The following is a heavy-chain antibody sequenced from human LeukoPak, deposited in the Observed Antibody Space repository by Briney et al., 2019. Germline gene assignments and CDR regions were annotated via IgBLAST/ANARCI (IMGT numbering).Heavy chain of an antibody. D-gene: IGHD3-22*01. CDR2: ISSSSSYI. CDR3: ASGAGGSGYNAFDI. J-gene: IGHJ3*02. V-gene: IGHV3-21*01. CDR1: GFTFSSYS. Sequence: GGSLRLSCAASGFTFSSYSMNWVRQAPGKGLEWVSSISSSSSYIYYADSVKGRFTISRDNAKNSLYLQMNSLRAEDTAVYYCASGAGGSGYNAFDIWGQGTMVTVSS.